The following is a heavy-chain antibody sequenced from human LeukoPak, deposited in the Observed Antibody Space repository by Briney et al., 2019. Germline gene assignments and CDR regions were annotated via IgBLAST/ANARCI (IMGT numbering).Heavy chain of an antibody. CDR1: GFNFDDYA. Sequence: GGSLRLSCAASGFNFDDYAMHWVRQAPGKGLEWVSGISWSSGNIAYADSVKGRFTISRDSAKTSLYLQINNLRAEDTALYYCAKAHDYGDYAGFDYWGQGTLVSVSS. J-gene: IGHJ4*02. CDR3: AKAHDYGDYAGFDY. CDR2: ISWSSGNI. D-gene: IGHD4-17*01. V-gene: IGHV3-9*01.